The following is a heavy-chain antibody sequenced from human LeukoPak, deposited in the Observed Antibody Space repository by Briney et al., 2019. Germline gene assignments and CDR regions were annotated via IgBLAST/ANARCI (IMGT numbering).Heavy chain of an antibody. CDR1: GGSISSGGYY. D-gene: IGHD3-22*01. Sequence: PSETLSLTCTVSGGSISSGGYYWSWIRQPPGKGLEWIEYIYHSGSTYYNPSLKSRVTISVDRSKNQFSLKLSSVTAADTAVYYCARDSISITMIVVVASAEYFQHWGQGTLVTVSS. CDR3: ARDSISITMIVVVASAEYFQH. V-gene: IGHV4-30-2*01. CDR2: IYHSGST. J-gene: IGHJ1*01.